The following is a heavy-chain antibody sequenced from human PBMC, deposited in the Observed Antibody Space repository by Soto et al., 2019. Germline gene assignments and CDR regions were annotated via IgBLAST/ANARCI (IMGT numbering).Heavy chain of an antibody. J-gene: IGHJ4*02. CDR1: GFTFRGYA. D-gene: IGHD2-21*01. Sequence: EVQLLESGGGLVQAGGSLRLSCAASGFTFRGYAMSWVRQIPGKGLEWVSTISGNGGSTYYADSVKGRFTISRDNSRTTLSLQMNSLRAEDSAVYYCAKDGESYCGGSTCWGAFECWGQGALVTVSS. CDR2: ISGNGGST. V-gene: IGHV3-23*01. CDR3: AKDGESYCGGSTCWGAFEC.